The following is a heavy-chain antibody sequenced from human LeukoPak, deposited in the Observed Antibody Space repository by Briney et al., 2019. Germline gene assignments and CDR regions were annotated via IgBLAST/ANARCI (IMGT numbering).Heavy chain of an antibody. CDR3: VRDLDLGGYSSFVS. Sequence: GGSLRLSCAASGFTVSSYMSWVRQAPGKGLEWVSVISGGGDTYYADSVKGRFTISRDNSKNTLYLQMNTLRAEDTAVYYCVRDLDLGGYSSFVSWGQGTLVTVSS. CDR1: GFTVSSY. CDR2: ISGGGDT. D-gene: IGHD4-23*01. V-gene: IGHV3-66*01. J-gene: IGHJ4*02.